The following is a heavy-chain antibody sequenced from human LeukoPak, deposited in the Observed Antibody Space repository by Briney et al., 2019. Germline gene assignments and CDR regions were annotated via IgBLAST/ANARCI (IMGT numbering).Heavy chain of an antibody. Sequence: GGSLRLSCAASGFTFSSYDMHWVRQATGKGLEWVSAICVAANTLYSGSVKGRFTISRENAKNSLYLLMSSLRAEDTAVYYCARQNTPHGNFDYWGQGTLVTVSS. CDR3: ARQNTPHGNFDY. CDR2: ICVAANT. J-gene: IGHJ4*02. V-gene: IGHV3-13*01. D-gene: IGHD1-26*01. CDR1: GFTFSSYD.